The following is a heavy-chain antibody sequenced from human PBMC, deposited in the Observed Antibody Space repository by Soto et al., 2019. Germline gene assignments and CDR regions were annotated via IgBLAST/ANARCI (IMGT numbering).Heavy chain of an antibody. V-gene: IGHV3-21*01. Sequence: LRLSCAASGFTFSSYSMNWVRQAPGKGLEWVSSISSSSSYIYYADSVKGRFTISRDNAKNSLYLQMNSLRAEDTAVYYCARWSSSASYYYYYDMDVWGQGTTVTVSS. D-gene: IGHD6-6*01. J-gene: IGHJ6*02. CDR2: ISSSSSYI. CDR3: ARWSSSASYYYYYDMDV. CDR1: GFTFSSYS.